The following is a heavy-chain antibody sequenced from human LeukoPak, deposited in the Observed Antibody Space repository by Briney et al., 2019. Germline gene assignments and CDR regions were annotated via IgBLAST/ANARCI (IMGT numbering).Heavy chain of an antibody. CDR1: GFTFSTST. Sequence: GESLRLSCEASGFTFSTSTMHWVRQAPGKGLEWVANINKHGGDIPYVDSVKGRFTISRDNAKNSLYLQMNSLRADDTAVYYCAKSGYNRFDYWGQGTLVTVSS. CDR2: INKHGGDI. V-gene: IGHV3-7*03. CDR3: AKSGYNRFDY. J-gene: IGHJ4*02. D-gene: IGHD5-24*01.